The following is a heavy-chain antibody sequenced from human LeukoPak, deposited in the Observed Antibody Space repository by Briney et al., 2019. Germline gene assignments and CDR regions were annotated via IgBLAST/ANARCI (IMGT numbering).Heavy chain of an antibody. J-gene: IGHJ4*02. D-gene: IGHD6-6*01. CDR1: GYTFTSYY. V-gene: IGHV1-46*01. CDR3: ARATLAARRGYYFDY. CDR2: INPSGGST. Sequence: ASVKVSCKASGYTFTSYYMHWVRQAPGQGLEWMGIINPSGGSTSYAQKFQGRVTMTRDMSTSIVYMELSSLRSEDTAVYYCARATLAARRGYYFDYWGQGTLVTVSS.